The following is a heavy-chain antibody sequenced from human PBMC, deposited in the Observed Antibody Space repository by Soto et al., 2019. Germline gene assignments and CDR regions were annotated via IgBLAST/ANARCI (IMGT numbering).Heavy chain of an antibody. CDR3: ARRRCSGGSCYSLDD. V-gene: IGHV4-39*01. CDR2: IYYSGST. D-gene: IGHD2-15*01. J-gene: IGHJ4*02. Sequence: SETLSLTCTVSGGSISSSSYYWGWIRQPPGKGLEWIGSIYYSGSTYYNPSLKSRVTISVDTSKNQFSLKLSSVTAADTAVYYCARRRCSGGSCYSLDDWGQGTLVTVSS. CDR1: GGSISSSSYY.